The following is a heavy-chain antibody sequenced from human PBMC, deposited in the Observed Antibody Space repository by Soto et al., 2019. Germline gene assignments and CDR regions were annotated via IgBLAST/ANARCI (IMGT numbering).Heavy chain of an antibody. V-gene: IGHV3-23*01. D-gene: IGHD2-15*01. CDR1: GFTFSNYA. J-gene: IGHJ5*02. Sequence: PGGSLRLSCAASGFTFSNYAMSWVRQAPGKGLEWVSTISGSGRSTYYADSVKGRFTISRDNSKNTLILQMNSLRAEDTAVFFCAKSHTAVTAGPPFDHWGQGTLVTVSS. CDR3: AKSHTAVTAGPPFDH. CDR2: ISGSGRST.